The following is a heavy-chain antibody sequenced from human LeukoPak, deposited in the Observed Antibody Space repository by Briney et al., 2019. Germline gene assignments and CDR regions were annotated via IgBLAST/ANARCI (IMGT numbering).Heavy chain of an antibody. CDR1: GDTFSSHT. D-gene: IGHD3-10*01. CDR2: VLPVLGSP. J-gene: IGHJ4*02. CDR3: ARARLPNTSGSWIAS. V-gene: IGHV1-69*10. Sequence: GASVKLSCKASGDTFSSHTIAWVRQAPGQGLEWTGGVLPVLGSPDYAHKFQGRVSITADESTNTAYMELNSLTVEDSAIYYCARARLPNTSGSWIASWGQGTLVTVSS.